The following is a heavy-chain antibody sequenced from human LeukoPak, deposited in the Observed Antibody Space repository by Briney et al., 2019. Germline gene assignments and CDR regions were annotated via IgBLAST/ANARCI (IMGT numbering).Heavy chain of an antibody. J-gene: IGHJ4*02. CDR1: GFTFSSYA. V-gene: IGHV3-23*01. CDR2: ISNSGGRT. CDR3: AKRASGSGTSLYDFDY. Sequence: GGSLRLSCAASGFTFSSYAMSWVRQPPGKGLEWVSVISNSGGRTFYADSVKGRFTISRDNSKNALYLQMNSLRAEDTAVYYCAKRASGSGTSLYDFDYWGQGTLVTVSS. D-gene: IGHD3-10*01.